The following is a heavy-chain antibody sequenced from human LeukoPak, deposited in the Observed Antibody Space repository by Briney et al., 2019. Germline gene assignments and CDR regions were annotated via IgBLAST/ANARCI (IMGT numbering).Heavy chain of an antibody. Sequence: SETLSLTCAVYGGSFSGYYWSWIRQPPGKGLEWIGEINHSGGTNYNPSLKSRVTISVDTSKNQFSLKLSSVTAADTAVYYCARVRGSVVVVPTNRNYYYGMDVWGQGTTVTVSS. J-gene: IGHJ6*02. D-gene: IGHD2-2*01. CDR3: ARVRGSVVVVPTNRNYYYGMDV. CDR1: GGSFSGYY. V-gene: IGHV4-34*01. CDR2: INHSGGT.